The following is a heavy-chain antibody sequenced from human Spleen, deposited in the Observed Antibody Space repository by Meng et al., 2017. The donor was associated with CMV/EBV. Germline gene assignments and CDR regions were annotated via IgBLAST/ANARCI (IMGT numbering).Heavy chain of an antibody. CDR1: GFTFSSYS. V-gene: IGHV3-23*01. J-gene: IGHJ4*02. CDR3: AKGLYHGSGGYYFDH. D-gene: IGHD3-10*01. Sequence: GGSLRLSCAASGFTFSSYSMNWVRQAPGKGLEWVSAISGSGGSTYYADSVKGRFTISRDNSKNTLYLQMTSLRAEDTAVYYCAKGLYHGSGGYYFDHWGQGTLVTVSS. CDR2: ISGSGGST.